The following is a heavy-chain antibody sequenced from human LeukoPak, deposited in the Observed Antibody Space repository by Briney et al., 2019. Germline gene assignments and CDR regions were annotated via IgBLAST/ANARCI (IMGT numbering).Heavy chain of an antibody. D-gene: IGHD1-26*01. Sequence: PGGSLRLSCAASGFTFNSNYMSWVRQAPGKGLEWVSVIYSGGSTYYADSVKGRLTISRDNSKNTVYLQMNSLRAEDTAVYYCARSSAPLQVGDFDYWGQGTLVTVSS. CDR3: ARSSAPLQVGDFDY. V-gene: IGHV3-66*01. CDR2: IYSGGST. CDR1: GFTFNSNY. J-gene: IGHJ4*02.